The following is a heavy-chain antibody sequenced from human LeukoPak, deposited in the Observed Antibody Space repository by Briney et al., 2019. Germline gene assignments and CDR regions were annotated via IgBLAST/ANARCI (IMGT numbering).Heavy chain of an antibody. J-gene: IGHJ4*02. V-gene: IGHV4-4*07. CDR1: GASISSFH. CDR3: ARKDGDY. Sequence: SETLSLTCTVSGASISSFHWTWIRQSAGKGLEWIGLIYSNGSAIYNPSLKSRVAMSVDMTKNQLSLKLSSVTAADTAMYYCARKDGDYWGQGTLVTVSS. D-gene: IGHD6-6*01. CDR2: IYSNGSA.